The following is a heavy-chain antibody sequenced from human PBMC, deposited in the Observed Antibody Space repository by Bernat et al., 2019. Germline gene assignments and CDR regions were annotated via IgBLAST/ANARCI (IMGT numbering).Heavy chain of an antibody. CDR2: IYHSGSA. CDR3: ARIHDFGSGTIPAYCSY. Sequence: QVQLQESGPGLVKPSETLSLTCTVSGDSITTYYWSWIRQPPGKGLEYMGYIYHSGSANYNPSLKSRVTISVDTSKNQFSLKLSSVTAADTAVYYCARIHDFGSGTIPAYCSYCGQGTLVTVSS. CDR1: GDSITTYY. V-gene: IGHV4-59*08. D-gene: IGHD3-10*01. J-gene: IGHJ4*02.